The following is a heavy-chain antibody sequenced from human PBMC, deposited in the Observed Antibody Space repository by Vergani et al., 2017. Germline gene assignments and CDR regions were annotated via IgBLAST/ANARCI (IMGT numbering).Heavy chain of an antibody. D-gene: IGHD4-17*01. CDR2: IVVGSGNT. CDR1: GFTFTSSA. CDR3: AATYGDDFKLGY. Sequence: QMQLVQSGPEVKTPGTSVTVSCKASGFTFTSSAVQWVRQARGQRLEWIGWIVVGSGNTNYAQKFQERVTITRDMSTSTAYMELSSLRSEDTAVYYCAATYGDDFKLGYWGQGTLVTVSS. V-gene: IGHV1-58*01. J-gene: IGHJ4*02.